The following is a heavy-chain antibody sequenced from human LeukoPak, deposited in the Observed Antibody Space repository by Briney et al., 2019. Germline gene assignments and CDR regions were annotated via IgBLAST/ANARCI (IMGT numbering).Heavy chain of an antibody. CDR3: ARDVVDTAMPGDYYGMDV. J-gene: IGHJ6*02. CDR1: GFTFSSHS. D-gene: IGHD5-18*01. CDR2: ISSSSSYI. Sequence: GGSLRLSCAASGFTFSSHSMNWVRQAPGKGLEWVSSISSSSSYIYYADSVKGRFTISRDNAKNSLYLQMNSLRAEDTAVYYCARDVVDTAMPGDYYGMDVWGQGTTVTVSS. V-gene: IGHV3-21*01.